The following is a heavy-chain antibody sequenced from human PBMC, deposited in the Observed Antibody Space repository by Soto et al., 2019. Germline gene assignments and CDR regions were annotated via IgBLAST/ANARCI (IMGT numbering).Heavy chain of an antibody. V-gene: IGHV1-69*12. CDR2: IIPIFGTA. D-gene: IGHD5-18*01. CDR1: GGTFSSYT. CDR3: ARVNGYSYVDMYYSYGMDV. Sequence: QVQLVQSGAEVKKPGSSVTVSCKASGGTFSSYTISWVRQAPGQGLEWMGGIIPIFGTANYAQQFQGRVTITADESTSTAYLELSSLRSEDTAVYYCARVNGYSYVDMYYSYGMDVWGQGTTVTVSS. J-gene: IGHJ6*02.